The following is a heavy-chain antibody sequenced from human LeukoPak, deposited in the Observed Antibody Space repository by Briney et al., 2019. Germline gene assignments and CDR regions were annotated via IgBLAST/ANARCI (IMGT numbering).Heavy chain of an antibody. CDR2: ISHTASMK. D-gene: IGHD3-22*01. V-gene: IGHV3-30*18. Sequence: PGGSLRLSCTASGRFMFGSYGMHWVRQAPGKGLEWVAVISHTASMKVYAESVKGRFTVSRDNSKSTLYLQMNSLRPEDTALYYCAKSTRYYDSSGYVDAWGQGTLVTVSS. CDR1: GRFMFGSYG. J-gene: IGHJ5*02. CDR3: AKSTRYYDSSGYVDA.